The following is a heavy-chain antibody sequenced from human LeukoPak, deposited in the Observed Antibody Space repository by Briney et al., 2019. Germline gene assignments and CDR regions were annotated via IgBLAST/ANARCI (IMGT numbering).Heavy chain of an antibody. Sequence: GGSLRLSCAASGFTFTTYGMNWVRQAPGKGPEWVSSIHSGSPYIYYADSLKGRFTISRDDAKNSLYLQMNSLRDEDTAVYYCARYCGSSRCPFYDHMDVWGKGHTFSVSS. CDR1: GFTFTTYG. CDR2: IHSGSPYI. CDR3: ARYCGSSRCPFYDHMDV. V-gene: IGHV3-21*01. J-gene: IGHJ6*03. D-gene: IGHD2-2*01.